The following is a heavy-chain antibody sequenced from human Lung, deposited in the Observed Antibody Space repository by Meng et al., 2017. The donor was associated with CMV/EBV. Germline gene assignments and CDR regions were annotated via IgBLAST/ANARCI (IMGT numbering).Heavy chain of an antibody. CDR3: ATGPNLEDRGCLDP. D-gene: IGHD3-16*01. J-gene: IGHJ5*02. CDR1: GFTVASYS. Sequence: ASGFTVASYSMTWVRLAPGKGLEWGSSISDNSGDIYYADSVKDRFTISSDNAKNSLSLQMNSLKVEDTAVYYCATGPNLEDRGCLDPWGQGTLVTVSS. V-gene: IGHV3-21*01. CDR2: ISDNSGDI.